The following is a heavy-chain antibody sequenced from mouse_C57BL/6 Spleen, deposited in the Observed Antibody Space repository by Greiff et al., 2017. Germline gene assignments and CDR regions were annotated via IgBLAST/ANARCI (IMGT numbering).Heavy chain of an antibody. CDR3: AGRGGLLRGYFDV. V-gene: IGHV1-26*01. D-gene: IGHD1-1*01. Sequence: EVQLQQSGPELVKPGASVKLSCKASGYTFTDYYMNWVKQRHGKSLEWIGDIIPNNGGTSYNQKFKGKATLTVDKSSSTAYMELRSLTSEDSAVYYCAGRGGLLRGYFDVWGTGTTVTVSS. J-gene: IGHJ1*03. CDR1: GYTFTDYY. CDR2: IIPNNGGT.